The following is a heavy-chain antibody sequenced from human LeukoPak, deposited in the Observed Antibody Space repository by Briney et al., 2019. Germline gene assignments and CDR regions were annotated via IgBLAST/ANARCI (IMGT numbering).Heavy chain of an antibody. D-gene: IGHD5-24*01. Sequence: SETLSLTCTVSGGSISNYYWSWIRQPAGKGLEWIGRIYTSGSTNYNPSLKSRVTMSVDTSKKQFSLKLSSVTAADTAVYYCAREMATMGYNWFDPWGQGTLVTVSS. CDR3: AREMATMGYNWFDP. V-gene: IGHV4-4*07. J-gene: IGHJ5*02. CDR2: IYTSGST. CDR1: GGSISNYY.